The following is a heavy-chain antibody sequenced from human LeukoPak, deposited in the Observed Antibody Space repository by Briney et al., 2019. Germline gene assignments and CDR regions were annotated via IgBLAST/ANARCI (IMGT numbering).Heavy chain of an antibody. D-gene: IGHD5-12*01. Sequence: ASVKVSCKASGYTFTGYYMHWVRQAPGQGLEWMGWINPDNGGTNYAQKFQGRVTMSRDMSISTAYMELSRLRSDDTAVYYCARDPSNSGYDYLYYFDYWGQGTLVTVSS. CDR1: GYTFTGYY. CDR3: ARDPSNSGYDYLYYFDY. CDR2: INPDNGGT. V-gene: IGHV1-2*02. J-gene: IGHJ4*02.